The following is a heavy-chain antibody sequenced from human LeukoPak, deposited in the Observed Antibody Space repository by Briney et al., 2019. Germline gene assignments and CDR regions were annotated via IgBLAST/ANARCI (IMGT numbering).Heavy chain of an antibody. Sequence: GASVKVSCKVSGYTLTELSMHWVRQAPGKGLEWMGGFDPEDGETIYAQKFQGRVTMTEDTSTDTAYMELSSLRSEDTAVYYCATRRPYYDSSGHMMQGAFDIWGQGTMVTVSS. D-gene: IGHD3-22*01. CDR3: ATRRPYYDSSGHMMQGAFDI. J-gene: IGHJ3*02. CDR1: GYTLTELS. CDR2: FDPEDGET. V-gene: IGHV1-24*01.